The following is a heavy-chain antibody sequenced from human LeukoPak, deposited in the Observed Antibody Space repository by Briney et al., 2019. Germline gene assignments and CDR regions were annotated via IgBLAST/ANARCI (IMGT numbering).Heavy chain of an antibody. CDR3: ARDTLGEGEDANYAVYYFDY. CDR2: ISSSGSTI. J-gene: IGHJ4*02. Sequence: PGGSLRLSCAASGFTFSSYEMNWVRQAPGKGLEWVSYISSSGSTIYYADSVKGRFTIARDNAKYSLYRQMTSLRADDTAVYYCARDTLGEGEDANYAVYYFDYWGQGTVVTVSS. D-gene: IGHD4/OR15-4a*01. CDR1: GFTFSSYE. V-gene: IGHV3-48*03.